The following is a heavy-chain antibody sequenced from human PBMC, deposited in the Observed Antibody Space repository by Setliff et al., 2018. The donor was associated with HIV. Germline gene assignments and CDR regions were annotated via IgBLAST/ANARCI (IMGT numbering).Heavy chain of an antibody. CDR2: INPNSGDT. CDR3: ATVDDVSQIYFDY. CDR1: GYTFTGYY. Sequence: GASVKVSCKASGYTFTGYYMHWVRQAPGQGLEWMGWINPNSGDTNYAQKFQGRVTMTRDTSITTVYMELRTLTSDDTAVFYCATVDDVSQIYFDYWGQGTLVTVSS. D-gene: IGHD3-3*01. J-gene: IGHJ4*02. V-gene: IGHV1-2*02.